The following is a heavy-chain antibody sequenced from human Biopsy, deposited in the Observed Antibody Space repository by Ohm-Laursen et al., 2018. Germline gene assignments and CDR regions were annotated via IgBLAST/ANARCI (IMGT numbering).Heavy chain of an antibody. Sequence: GTLSLTCVVYGGSLSGYYWNWIRQSPGKGLEWIGDVYYSGSTNRNPSLKSRVTILVDTSKNQFSPKLNSVTAADTAVYYCGRREVVITHDAFDTWGQGTMVTVSS. CDR1: GGSLSGYY. J-gene: IGHJ3*02. CDR2: VYYSGST. D-gene: IGHD3-22*01. CDR3: GRREVVITHDAFDT. V-gene: IGHV4-59*08.